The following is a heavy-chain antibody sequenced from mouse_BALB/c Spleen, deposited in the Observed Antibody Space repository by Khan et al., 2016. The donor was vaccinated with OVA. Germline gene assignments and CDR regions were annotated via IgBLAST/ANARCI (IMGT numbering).Heavy chain of an antibody. CDR1: GCIFTSYW. J-gene: IGHJ2*01. CDR3: AREEPFYYFDY. D-gene: IGHD6-1*01. V-gene: IGHV1-76*01. CDR2: IYPGTDNT. Sequence: QVHVKQSGAELMRPGASVKLSCKTSGCIFTSYWIHWVKQRSGQGLEWIARIYPGTDNTYYNEKFKDKATLTADKSSTTAYMQLSSLKSEDSAVYFCAREEPFYYFDYWGQGTTLTVSS.